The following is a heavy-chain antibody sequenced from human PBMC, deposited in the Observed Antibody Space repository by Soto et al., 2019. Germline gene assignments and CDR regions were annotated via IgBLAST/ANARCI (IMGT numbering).Heavy chain of an antibody. J-gene: IGHJ6*04. V-gene: IGHV3-30*18. CDR3: AKDVKVMVSSVYADYGMDA. D-gene: IGHD5-12*01. CDR1: GFTLISYE. Sequence: QVQLVESGGGVVQPGRSLRLSCAASGFTLISYEMHRVRQAPGKGLEWVAVISNDGSSQYSADSVKGRFTISRDNSKNTLYLQMPGLSTEDTAVYSCAKDVKVMVSSVYADYGMDAWGIRTTVTVA. CDR2: ISNDGSSQ.